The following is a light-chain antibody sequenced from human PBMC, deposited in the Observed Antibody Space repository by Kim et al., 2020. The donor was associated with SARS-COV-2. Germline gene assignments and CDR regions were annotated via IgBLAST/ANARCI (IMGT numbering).Light chain of an antibody. CDR3: QQYNDWPPWT. CDR1: QDIRSN. CDR2: DAA. V-gene: IGKV3D-15*01. J-gene: IGKJ1*01. Sequence: VSPGERATRSCRASQDIRSNLAWYQQKPGQPPRLLIYDAATRATGIPARFSGSGSGTEFSLTIDSLQSEDSAVYFCQQYNDWPPWTFGQGTKLEI.